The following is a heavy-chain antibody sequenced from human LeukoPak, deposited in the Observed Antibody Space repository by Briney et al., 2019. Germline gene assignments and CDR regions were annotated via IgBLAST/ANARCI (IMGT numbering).Heavy chain of an antibody. CDR1: GYSFTTYW. V-gene: IGHV5-10-1*01. CDR2: IDPSDSYT. D-gene: IGHD5-24*01. Sequence: GESLKISCKGSGYSFTTYWISWVRQMPGTGLEWMGRIDPSDSYTNYSPSFQGHVTISVDKSISTAYLQWSSLKASDTAMYYCATSVEMATIAFDSWGQGTLVTVSS. J-gene: IGHJ4*02. CDR3: ATSVEMATIAFDS.